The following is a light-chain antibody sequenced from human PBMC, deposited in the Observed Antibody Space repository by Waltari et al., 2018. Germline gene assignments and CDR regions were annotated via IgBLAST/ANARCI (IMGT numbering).Light chain of an antibody. Sequence: DIQMTQSPSFLSASVGDRVTITCRASQRISNWLAWYQQKPGKAPILLIYKASILKSGVPSRFSGSGSGTQFTLTISSLQPGDFATYYCLQYNTYSSFGQGTKLEIK. CDR3: LQYNTYSS. CDR1: QRISNW. J-gene: IGKJ2*01. CDR2: KAS. V-gene: IGKV1-5*03.